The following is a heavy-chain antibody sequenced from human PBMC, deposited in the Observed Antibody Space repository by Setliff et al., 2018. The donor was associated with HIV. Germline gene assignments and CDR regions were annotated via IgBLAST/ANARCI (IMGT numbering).Heavy chain of an antibody. CDR3: ARDRYAGEIDY. J-gene: IGHJ4*02. CDR2: IYYTGST. Sequence: SETLSLTCSVSGGSINSGHYYWSWIRHHPGKGLEWIGYIYYTGSTYFNPSLKSRVTLSIDTSRNQFSLKLSSVTAADAAVYYCARDRYAGEIDYWGQGTLVTVSS. D-gene: IGHD3-10*01. V-gene: IGHV4-31*02. CDR1: GGSINSGHYY.